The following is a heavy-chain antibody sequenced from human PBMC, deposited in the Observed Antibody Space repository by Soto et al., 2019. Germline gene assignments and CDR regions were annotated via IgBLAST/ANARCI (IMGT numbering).Heavy chain of an antibody. V-gene: IGHV4-31*11. D-gene: IGHD2-15*01. CDR3: ARMGYCSGGSCYGESPFDY. J-gene: IGHJ4*02. CDR2: IYYSGST. Sequence: SETLSLTCAVSGGSISSSNWWSWIRQHPGKSLEWIGYIYYSGSTYYNPSLKSRVTISVDTSKNQFSLKLSSVTAADTAVYYCARMGYCSGGSCYGESPFDYWGQGTLVTVSS. CDR1: GGSISSSNW.